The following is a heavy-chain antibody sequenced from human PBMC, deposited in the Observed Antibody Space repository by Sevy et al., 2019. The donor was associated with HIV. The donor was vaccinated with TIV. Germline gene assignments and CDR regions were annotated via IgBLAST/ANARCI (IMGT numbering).Heavy chain of an antibody. Sequence: ASVKVSCKASGYVHSYFHIHWVRLAPRQGPEWIGIIHPTGRDITYALKFQGRFTMTRDASTNTVYMDWSSLTSEDTAVYYCARGDSGSGRGFDYWGQGTLVTVSS. D-gene: IGHD3-10*01. CDR1: GYVHSYFH. J-gene: IGHJ4*02. CDR2: IHPTGRDI. CDR3: ARGDSGSGRGFDY. V-gene: IGHV1-46*01.